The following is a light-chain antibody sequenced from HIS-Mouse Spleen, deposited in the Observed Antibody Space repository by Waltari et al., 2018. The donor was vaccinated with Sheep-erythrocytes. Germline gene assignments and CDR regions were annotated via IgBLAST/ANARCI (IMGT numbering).Light chain of an antibody. CDR3: CSYAGSYNHV. J-gene: IGLJ1*01. CDR1: SLRSYY. CDR2: GKN. V-gene: IGLV3-19*01. Sequence: SSELTQDPAVSVALGQTVRITCQGDSLRSYYASWYQQKPGKAPVLVIYGKNNRPSGIADRFSGSKSCNTACLTISGLQAEDEADYYCCSYAGSYNHVLATGTKVTVL.